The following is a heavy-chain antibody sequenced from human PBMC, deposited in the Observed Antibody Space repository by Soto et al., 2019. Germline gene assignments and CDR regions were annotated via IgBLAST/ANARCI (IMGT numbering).Heavy chain of an antibody. CDR3: TTQYYYDSSGSLLN. Sequence: PGGSLRLSSAGSGFTFSNPWITWPRQAPVKGLEWVGRIKSKTDGGTTDYAAPVKGRFTISGDDSKNTLYLQMNSLKTEDTAVYYCTTQYYYDSSGSLLNWGQGT. V-gene: IGHV3-15*01. CDR1: GFTFSNPW. D-gene: IGHD3-22*01. CDR2: IKSKTDGGTT. J-gene: IGHJ4*02.